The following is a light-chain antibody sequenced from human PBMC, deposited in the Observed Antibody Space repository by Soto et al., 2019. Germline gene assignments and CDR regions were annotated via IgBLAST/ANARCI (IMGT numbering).Light chain of an antibody. Sequence: VLTQSPATLSVSPGERATLSCRASQSVSSNLAWYQQKPGQAPRLLIYGASTRATDMPGRFSGRGSGTEFTLTINSLQSEDFTVYYCQQYRNWPRTFGQGTKVYI. CDR1: QSVSSN. CDR3: QQYRNWPRT. V-gene: IGKV3-15*01. J-gene: IGKJ1*01. CDR2: GAS.